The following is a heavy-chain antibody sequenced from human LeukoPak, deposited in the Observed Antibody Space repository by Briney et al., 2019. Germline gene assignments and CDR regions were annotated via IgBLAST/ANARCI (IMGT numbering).Heavy chain of an antibody. D-gene: IGHD3-16*01. J-gene: IGHJ6*02. CDR2: ISYDGSNK. Sequence: GGSLRLSCAASGFTFSSYGMHWVRQAPGKGLEWVAVISYDGSNKYYADSVKGRFTISRDNSKNTLYLQMNSLRAEDTAVYYCAKAETYYDYVWGVEYYYGMDVWGQGTTVTVSS. V-gene: IGHV3-30*18. CDR3: AKAETYYDYVWGVEYYYGMDV. CDR1: GFTFSSYG.